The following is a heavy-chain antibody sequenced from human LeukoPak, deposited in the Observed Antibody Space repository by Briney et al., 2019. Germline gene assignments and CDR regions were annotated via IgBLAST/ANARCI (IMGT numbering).Heavy chain of an antibody. Sequence: GSLRLSCAASGFTFSSYGMHWVRQAPGKGLEWVAFIRYDGSNKYYADSVKGRFTISRDNSKNTLYLQMNSLRAEDTAVYYCAKDEARFGEMSAFDIWGQGTMVTVSS. D-gene: IGHD3-10*01. J-gene: IGHJ3*02. CDR1: GFTFSSYG. V-gene: IGHV3-30*02. CDR2: IRYDGSNK. CDR3: AKDEARFGEMSAFDI.